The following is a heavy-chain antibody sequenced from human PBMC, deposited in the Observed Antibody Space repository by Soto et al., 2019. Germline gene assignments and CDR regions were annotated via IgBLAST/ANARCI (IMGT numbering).Heavy chain of an antibody. J-gene: IGHJ3*01. V-gene: IGHV4-30-2*01. Sequence: SETLSLTCGVSGGSISSSGYSWSWIRQPPGKGLEWIGYIYHSWSTYYNPSLESGVTMSIDSSKSQFSRKLNSVTAADTAVYYCARAEVVRNGADLTLDVLDVWGQGTMVTVSS. CDR2: IYHSWST. D-gene: IGHD3-3*01. CDR1: GGSISSSGYS. CDR3: ARAEVVRNGADLTLDVLDV.